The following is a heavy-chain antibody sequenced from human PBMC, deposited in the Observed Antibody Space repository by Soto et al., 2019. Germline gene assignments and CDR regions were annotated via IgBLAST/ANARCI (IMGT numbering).Heavy chain of an antibody. CDR2: ISIRGIGT. V-gene: IGHV3-23*01. Sequence: PGGSLRLSCAASGFTFGSYAMTWVRQAPGKGLEWVSTISIRGIGTDYADSVRGRFTISRDNSKDTLYLQMSSLRADDTAVYYCAKDSPLSHLEPLRYWGQGVLVTVSS. CDR1: GFTFGSYA. J-gene: IGHJ4*02. D-gene: IGHD1-1*01. CDR3: AKDSPLSHLEPLRY.